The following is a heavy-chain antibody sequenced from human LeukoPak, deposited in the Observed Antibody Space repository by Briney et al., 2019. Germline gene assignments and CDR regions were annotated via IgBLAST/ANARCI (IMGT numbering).Heavy chain of an antibody. CDR2: ISWNSGSI. CDR3: ARVGSSWFDFDY. V-gene: IGHV3-9*01. D-gene: IGHD6-13*01. Sequence: PGRSLRLSCAASGFTFDDYAMHWVRQAPGKGLEWVSGISWNSGSIGYADSVKGRFTISRDNAKNSLYLQMNSLRAEDTAVYYCARVGSSWFDFDYWGQGTLVTVSS. CDR1: GFTFDDYA. J-gene: IGHJ4*02.